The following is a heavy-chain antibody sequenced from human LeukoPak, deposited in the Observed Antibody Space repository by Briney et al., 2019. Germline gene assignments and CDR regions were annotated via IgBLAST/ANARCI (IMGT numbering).Heavy chain of an antibody. CDR3: ARVVTASDAFDI. CDR1: GYTFTSYG. CDR2: IIPILGIA. D-gene: IGHD2-21*02. Sequence: SVKVSCKASGYTFTSYGISWVRQAPGQGLEWMGRIIPILGIANYAQKFQGRVTITADKSTSTAYMELSSLRSEDTAVYYCARVVTASDAFDIWGQGTMVTVSS. V-gene: IGHV1-69*04. J-gene: IGHJ3*02.